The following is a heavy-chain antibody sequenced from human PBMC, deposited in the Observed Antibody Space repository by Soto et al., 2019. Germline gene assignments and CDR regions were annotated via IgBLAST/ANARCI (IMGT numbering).Heavy chain of an antibody. CDR1: GFTFSSYV. Sequence: GGSLRLSCAASGFTFSSYVMTWVRQCPGKGLDWVSGISGSGVDTYYAESVKGRFTISRDNSKNTLYLQMNSLRAEDTAVYYCAKGRGAVVAPRFDPWGQGTLVTVSS. CDR3: AKGRGAVVAPRFDP. CDR2: ISGSGVDT. D-gene: IGHD2-21*01. J-gene: IGHJ5*02. V-gene: IGHV3-23*01.